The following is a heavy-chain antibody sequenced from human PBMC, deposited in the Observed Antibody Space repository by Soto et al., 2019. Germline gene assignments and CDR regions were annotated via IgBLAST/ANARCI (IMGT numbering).Heavy chain of an antibody. D-gene: IGHD3-22*01. CDR2: ISGSGGST. CDR3: AKDGAMIVVVITEYYGMDV. Sequence: GALRLSCAASGFTFSSYAMSWVRQAPGKGLEWVSAISGSGGSTYYADSVKGRFTISRDNSKNTLYLQMNSLRAEDTAVYYCAKDGAMIVVVITEYYGMDVWGQGTTVTVSS. J-gene: IGHJ6*02. CDR1: GFTFSSYA. V-gene: IGHV3-23*01.